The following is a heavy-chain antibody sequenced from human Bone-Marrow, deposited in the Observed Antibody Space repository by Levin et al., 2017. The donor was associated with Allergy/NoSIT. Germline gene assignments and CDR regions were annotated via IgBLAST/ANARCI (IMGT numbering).Heavy chain of an antibody. D-gene: IGHD2-2*01. CDR3: ARSPNIVLVPAATSQGNWFDP. J-gene: IGHJ5*02. Sequence: RSQTLSLTCTVSGGSIRSGGYYWSWIRQHPGKGLEWIGYIYYSGSTYYNPSLKSRVTISVDTSKNQFSLKLSSVTAADTAVYYCARSPNIVLVPAATSQGNWFDPWGQGTLVTVSS. V-gene: IGHV4-31*03. CDR2: IYYSGST. CDR1: GGSIRSGGYY.